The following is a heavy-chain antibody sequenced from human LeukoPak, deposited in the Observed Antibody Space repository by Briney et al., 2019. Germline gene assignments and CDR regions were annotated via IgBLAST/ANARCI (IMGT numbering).Heavy chain of an antibody. J-gene: IGHJ4*02. V-gene: IGHV3-33*01. CDR1: GFTFSSYG. Sequence: GGSLRLSCAASGFTFSSYGMHWVRQAPGKGLEWVAVIWYDGSNKYYADSVKGRFTISRDNSKNTLYLQMNSLRAEDTAVYYCARAMTTVTTSASPCDYWGQGTLVTVSS. CDR2: IWYDGSNK. CDR3: ARAMTTVTTSASPCDY. D-gene: IGHD4-17*01.